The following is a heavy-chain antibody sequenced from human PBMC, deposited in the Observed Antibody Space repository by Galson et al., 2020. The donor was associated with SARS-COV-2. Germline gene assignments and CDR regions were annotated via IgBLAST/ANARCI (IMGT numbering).Heavy chain of an antibody. V-gene: IGHV3-7*01. Sequence: GGSLSLSCVVSGFTFSDYWMNWIRQAPGKGLEWVANIRGDGSETNYSDSVQGRFSISRDNAVDTLSLELNSLRVDDTAVYYCTREGWQGGYWGQGTRVTVSS. CDR1: GFTFSDYW. J-gene: IGHJ4*02. D-gene: IGHD2-15*01. CDR3: TREGWQGGY. CDR2: IRGDGSET.